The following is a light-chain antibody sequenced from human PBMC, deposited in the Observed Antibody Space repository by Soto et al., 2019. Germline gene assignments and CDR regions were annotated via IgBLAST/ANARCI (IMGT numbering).Light chain of an antibody. Sequence: QSALAQPASVSGSPGQSITIYCTATSSDIDTDKYVSWYQQHPGKAPKLMIFEVTNRPAGVSNRFSGSKSANTASLIISGLQAEDEANYYCGSYTTSSALLFGGGTQLTVL. CDR3: GSYTTSSALL. CDR1: SSDIDTDKY. CDR2: EVT. J-gene: IGLJ3*02. V-gene: IGLV2-14*01.